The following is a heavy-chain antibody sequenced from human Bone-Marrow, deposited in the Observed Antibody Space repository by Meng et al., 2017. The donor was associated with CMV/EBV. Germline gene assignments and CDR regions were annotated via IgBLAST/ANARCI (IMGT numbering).Heavy chain of an antibody. CDR1: GFTFSGYW. CDR2: IKQGGGEK. V-gene: IGHV3-7*01. Sequence: GGSLRLSCAASGFTFSGYWMNWVRQAPGRGLEWVANIKQGGGEKNYVDSVKGRFTISRDNAKNSLYLQMDSLRAEDTAVYYCATYIGHCESGACQPQYYGMDVWGQGTTVTVSS. CDR3: ATYIGHCESGACQPQYYGMDV. D-gene: IGHD2-15*01. J-gene: IGHJ6*02.